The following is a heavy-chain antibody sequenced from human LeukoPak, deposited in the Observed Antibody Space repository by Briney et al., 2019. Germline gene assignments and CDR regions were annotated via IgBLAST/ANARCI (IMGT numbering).Heavy chain of an antibody. CDR2: IRYDGSEK. D-gene: IGHD6-13*01. CDR3: ARDGYSSSWYGLHFDY. CDR1: GFTFNNYW. Sequence: GGSLRLSCEASGFTFNNYWMSWVRQAPGKGLEWVANIRYDGSEKNYVDSVKGRFTISRDNAKNSLYLQMNSLTAEDTAVYYCARDGYSSSWYGLHFDYWGQGTLVTVSS. J-gene: IGHJ4*02. V-gene: IGHV3-7*01.